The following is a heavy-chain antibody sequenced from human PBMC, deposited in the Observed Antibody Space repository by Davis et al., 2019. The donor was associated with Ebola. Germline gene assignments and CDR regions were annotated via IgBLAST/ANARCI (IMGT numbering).Heavy chain of an antibody. CDR2: ISGSGGST. J-gene: IGHJ6*02. Sequence: GESLKISCAASGFTFSSYAMSWVRQAPGKGLEWVSAISGSGGSTYYADSVKGRFTISRDDSKNTLYLQMNSLKTEDTAVYYCTTLSDLLVRYYGMDVWGQGTTVTVSS. CDR3: TTLSDLLVRYYGMDV. CDR1: GFTFSSYA. D-gene: IGHD3-10*01. V-gene: IGHV3-23*01.